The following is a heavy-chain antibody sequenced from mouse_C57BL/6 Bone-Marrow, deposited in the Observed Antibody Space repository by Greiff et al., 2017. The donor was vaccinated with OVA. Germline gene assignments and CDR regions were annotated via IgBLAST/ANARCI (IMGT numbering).Heavy chain of an antibody. CDR3: AREGGLLGLDY. Sequence: DVKLVESGPGLVKPSQSLSLTCSVTGYSITSGYYWNWIRQFPGNKLEWMGYISYDGSNNYNPSLKNRISITRDTSKNQFFLKLNSVTTEDTATYYCAREGGLLGLDYWGQGTTLTVSS. J-gene: IGHJ2*01. CDR2: ISYDGSN. V-gene: IGHV3-6*01. D-gene: IGHD3-3*01. CDR1: GYSITSGYY.